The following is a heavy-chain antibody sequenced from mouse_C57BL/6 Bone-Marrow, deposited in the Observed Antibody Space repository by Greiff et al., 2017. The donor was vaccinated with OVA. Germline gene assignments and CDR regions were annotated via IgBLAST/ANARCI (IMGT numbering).Heavy chain of an antibody. CDR3: AREGVDY. Sequence: QVQLQQSGAELARPGASVKLSCKASGYTFTSYGISWVKPRTAQGLEWIGEISPRSGNTYYNEKFKGKATLTAEKSSSTAYMELRSLTSEDSAVYFCAREGVDYWGQGTTLTVSS. V-gene: IGHV1-81*01. CDR1: GYTFTSYG. CDR2: ISPRSGNT. J-gene: IGHJ2*01.